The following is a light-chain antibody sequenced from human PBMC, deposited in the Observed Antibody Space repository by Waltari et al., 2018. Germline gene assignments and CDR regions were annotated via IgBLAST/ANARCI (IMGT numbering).Light chain of an antibody. V-gene: IGKV1-8*01. J-gene: IGKJ2*01. CDR3: QQYYSQPYT. CDR1: QDVRAY. CDR2: AAS. Sequence: AIRITQSPSSLSASTGDRVTVTCRASQDVRAYLAWYQQNPGKAPKVLIFAASTLQTGVPARFSGSGSGTDFTLTISSLQSEDFATYYCQQYYSQPYTFGQGTKLEI.